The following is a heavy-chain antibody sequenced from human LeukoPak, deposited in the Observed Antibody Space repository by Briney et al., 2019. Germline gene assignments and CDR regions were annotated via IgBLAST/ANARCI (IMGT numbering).Heavy chain of an antibody. Sequence: GGSLRLSCAASGFTFRSYAMHWVRQAPGKGLEWVAVISYDGSNKYYADSVKGRFTISRDNAKNSLYLQMNSLRAEDTAMYYCARSLGYCSGGSCFPFDYWGQGALVTVSS. CDR1: GFTFRSYA. J-gene: IGHJ4*02. D-gene: IGHD2-15*01. CDR3: ARSLGYCSGGSCFPFDY. V-gene: IGHV3-30*07. CDR2: ISYDGSNK.